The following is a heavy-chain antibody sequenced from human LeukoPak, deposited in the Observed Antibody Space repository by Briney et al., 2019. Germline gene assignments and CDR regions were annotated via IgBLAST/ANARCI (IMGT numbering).Heavy chain of an antibody. CDR2: IYSSGST. CDR1: GGCINNYY. D-gene: IGHD1-26*01. V-gene: IGHV4-59*01. CDR3: ARYSGNPAWYFDY. J-gene: IGHJ4*02. Sequence: SETLSLTCTDSGGCINNYYWGWIRQPPGRGLEWICHIYSSGSTKKNSALESRISLSVDTSKNQFSLRISSVTAADTAVYYCARYSGNPAWYFDYWGQGTLVSVSS.